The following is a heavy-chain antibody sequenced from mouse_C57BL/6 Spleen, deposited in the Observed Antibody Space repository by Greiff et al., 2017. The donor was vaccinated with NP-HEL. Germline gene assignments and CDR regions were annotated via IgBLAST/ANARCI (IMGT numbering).Heavy chain of an antibody. V-gene: IGHV1-55*01. J-gene: IGHJ4*01. CDR2: IYPGSGST. CDR3: AREVNRGYYAMDY. Sequence: QVQLQQPGAELVKPGASVKMSCKASGYTFTSYWITWVKQRPGPGLEWIGDIYPGSGSTNYNEKFKSKATLTVDTSSSTAYMQLSSLTSEDSAVYYCAREVNRGYYAMDYWGQGTSVTVSS. CDR1: GYTFTSYW. D-gene: IGHD2-1*01.